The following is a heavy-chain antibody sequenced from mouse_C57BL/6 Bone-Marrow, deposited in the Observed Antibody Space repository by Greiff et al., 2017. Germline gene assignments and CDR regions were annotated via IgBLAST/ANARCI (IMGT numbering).Heavy chain of an antibody. J-gene: IGHJ2*01. V-gene: IGHV14-4*01. Sequence: VQLKESGAELVRPGASVKLSCTASGFNIKDDYMHWVKQRPEQGLEWIGWIDPENGDTEYASKFQGKATITADTSSNTAYLQLSSLTSEDTAVYYCTYGNYEDYWGQGTTLTVSS. D-gene: IGHD2-1*01. CDR2: IDPENGDT. CDR1: GFNIKDDY. CDR3: TYGNYEDY.